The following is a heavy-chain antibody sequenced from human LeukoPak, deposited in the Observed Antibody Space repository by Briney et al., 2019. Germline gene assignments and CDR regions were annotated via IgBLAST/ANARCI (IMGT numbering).Heavy chain of an antibody. J-gene: IGHJ4*02. CDR1: GGSFSGYY. Sequence: PSETLSLTCAVYGGSFSGYYWSWIRQPPGKGLEWIGEINHSGSTNYNPSLNSRVTISVDTSKNQFSLKLSSVTAADTAVYYCARGCSSTSCLYYFDYWGQGTLVTVSS. V-gene: IGHV4-34*01. CDR2: INHSGST. CDR3: ARGCSSTSCLYYFDY. D-gene: IGHD2-2*01.